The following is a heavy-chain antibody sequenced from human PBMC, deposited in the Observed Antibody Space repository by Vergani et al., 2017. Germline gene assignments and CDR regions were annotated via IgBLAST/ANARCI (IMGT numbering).Heavy chain of an antibody. Sequence: QVQLVQSGAEVKKPGASVKVSCKASGYTFTSYYMHWVRQAPGQGLEWMGIINPSGGSTSYAQKFQGRVTMTRDTSTGTVYMELSSLRSEDTAVYYCARDLGMDGYNGGYNWFDPWGQGTLVSVSS. V-gene: IGHV1-46*03. CDR3: ARDLGMDGYNGGYNWFDP. CDR1: GYTFTSYY. CDR2: INPSGGST. J-gene: IGHJ5*02. D-gene: IGHD5-24*01.